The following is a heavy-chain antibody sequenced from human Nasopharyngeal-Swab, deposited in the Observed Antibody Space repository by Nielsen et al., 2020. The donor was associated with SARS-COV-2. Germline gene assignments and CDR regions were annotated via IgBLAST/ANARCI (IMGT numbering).Heavy chain of an antibody. D-gene: IGHD3-10*01. CDR2: ISSSSSYT. V-gene: IGHV3-11*06. Sequence: LSLTCAASGLTFSDYYMSWLRQAPGKGLEWVSYISSSSSYTNYADSVKGRFTISRDNAKNSLYLQMNSLRAEDTAVYYCARDLMGTYYYGSGSYGAFDIWGQGTMVTVSS. CDR1: GLTFSDYY. CDR3: ARDLMGTYYYGSGSYGAFDI. J-gene: IGHJ3*02.